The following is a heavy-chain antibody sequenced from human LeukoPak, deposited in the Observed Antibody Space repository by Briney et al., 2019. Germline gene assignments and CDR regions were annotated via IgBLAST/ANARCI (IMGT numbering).Heavy chain of an antibody. V-gene: IGHV1-2*02. D-gene: IGHD6-19*01. J-gene: IGHJ4*01. Sequence: ASVKCSCKASGYTFTGYYMHLVRQAPGQGLEWIGWINPNSGGTNYAQKFKGRVTMTRDTSISTAYMEMSRLRSDDTAVYYCARVEVWSSSGWTTSPDYWGHGTLVLVS. CDR2: INPNSGGT. CDR1: GYTFTGYY. CDR3: ARVEVWSSSGWTTSPDY.